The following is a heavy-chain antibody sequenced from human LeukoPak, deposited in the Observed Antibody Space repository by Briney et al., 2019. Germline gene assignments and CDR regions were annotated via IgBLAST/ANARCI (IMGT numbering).Heavy chain of an antibody. CDR1: GFTFSNYA. CDR3: AKGTQFGSTHWFDP. V-gene: IGHV3-23*01. CDR2: ISVGHST. J-gene: IGHJ5*02. Sequence: QPGGSLRLSWVASGFTFSNYAMNWVRQAPGKGLDWVSTISVGHSTIYADSVKGRFTISRDNSRNTLYLQMNSLRAEDTAVYYCAKGTQFGSTHWFDPWGQGTLVTVSS. D-gene: IGHD3-16*01.